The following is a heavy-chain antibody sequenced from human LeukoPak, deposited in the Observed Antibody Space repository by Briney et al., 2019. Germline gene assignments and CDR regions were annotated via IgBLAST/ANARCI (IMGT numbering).Heavy chain of an antibody. J-gene: IGHJ6*02. CDR2: ISYDGSNK. Sequence: PGRSLILSCAASGFTFSIYGMHWVRQAPGKGLERVAVISYDGSNKYYADSVKGRFTISRDNSKNTLYLQMNSLRAEDTAVYYCAKGYCSGGSCYGLGYYYYYGMDVWGQGTTVTVSS. CDR1: GFTFSIYG. D-gene: IGHD2-15*01. V-gene: IGHV3-30*18. CDR3: AKGYCSGGSCYGLGYYYYYGMDV.